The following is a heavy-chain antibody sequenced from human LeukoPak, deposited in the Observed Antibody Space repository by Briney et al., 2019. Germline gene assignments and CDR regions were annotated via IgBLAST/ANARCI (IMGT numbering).Heavy chain of an antibody. J-gene: IGHJ4*02. D-gene: IGHD2-15*01. Sequence: SETLSLTCTVSGGSISSSSYYWGWIRQPPGKGLEWIGSIYYSGSTYYNPSLKSRVTISVDTSKNQFSLKLSSVTAADTAVYYCASSCSGGSCYGSVFYWGQGTLVTVSS. CDR1: GGSISSSSYY. CDR3: ASSCSGGSCYGSVFY. CDR2: IYYSGST. V-gene: IGHV4-39*07.